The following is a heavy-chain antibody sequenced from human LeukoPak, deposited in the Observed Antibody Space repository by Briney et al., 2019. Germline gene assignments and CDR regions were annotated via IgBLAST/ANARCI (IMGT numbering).Heavy chain of an antibody. CDR2: IYHSGSS. CDR1: GYSITRGSY. V-gene: IGHV4-38-2*02. CDR3: SRLYGDYGWFDP. D-gene: IGHD4-17*01. Sequence: SETLSLTCTVSGYSITRGSYWGWIRQPPGKGLEWIANIYHSGSSNYNPSLKSRVTISVDKSKNQFSLRLSSVTAADTAVYYCSRLYGDYGWFDPWGQGTLVTVSS. J-gene: IGHJ5*02.